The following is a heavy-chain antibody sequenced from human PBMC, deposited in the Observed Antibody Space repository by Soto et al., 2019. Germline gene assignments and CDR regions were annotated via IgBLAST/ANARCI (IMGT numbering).Heavy chain of an antibody. J-gene: IGHJ5*02. CDR1: GFNFSNHW. Sequence: PVGSLRLSCAASGFNFSNHWMHWVRQRPAEGLVWVSRITSDGKSKAYAESVKGRFAISRDNAKNTLYLQMNGLTADDTAVYYCARESGDWPLNWFDPWGQGTLVTVSS. CDR3: ARESGDWPLNWFDP. D-gene: IGHD2-21*02. CDR2: ITSDGKSK. V-gene: IGHV3-74*01.